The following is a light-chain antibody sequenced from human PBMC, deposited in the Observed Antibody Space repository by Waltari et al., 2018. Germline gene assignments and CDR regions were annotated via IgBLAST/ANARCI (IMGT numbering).Light chain of an antibody. J-gene: IGLJ1*01. CDR3: QAWDSSTYV. CDR1: RLRDNS. V-gene: IGLV3-1*01. Sequence: SFDLTQPPSLSVSPGQTASTTCPGDRLRDNSDFWSHQKPGQAPVLVIYQDTKRPSAIPVRFSGSKSGNTATLTISGTQAVDEADYYCQAWDSSTYVFGTGTKVTVL. CDR2: QDT.